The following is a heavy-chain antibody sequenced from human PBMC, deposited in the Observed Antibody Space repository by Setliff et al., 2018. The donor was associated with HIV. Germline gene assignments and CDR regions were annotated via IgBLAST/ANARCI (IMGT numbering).Heavy chain of an antibody. CDR3: ARDDSNGNTDAFDI. J-gene: IGHJ3*02. CDR2: IKQDGSKS. Sequence: GGSLRLSCAASGVNFSRYWMSWVRQAPGKGLECVADIKQDGSKSYYMDSVKGRFTLSRDNPKNSLYLQMTSLRAEDTAVYYCARDDSNGNTDAFDIWGQGTTVTVSS. CDR1: GVNFSRYW. D-gene: IGHD5-18*01. V-gene: IGHV3-7*04.